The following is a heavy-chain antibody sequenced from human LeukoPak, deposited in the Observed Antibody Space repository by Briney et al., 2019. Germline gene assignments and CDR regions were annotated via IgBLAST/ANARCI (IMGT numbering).Heavy chain of an antibody. CDR1: GFTFSTYW. CDR2: INSDGSTT. D-gene: IGHD3-22*01. CDR3: ARLRVSSGYYSDY. J-gene: IGHJ4*02. Sequence: GGSLRLSCAASGFTFSTYWMHWVRQAPGKGLVWVSRINSDGSTTSYAESVKGRFTISRDNAKNTLYLQMNSLRAEDTAVYYCARLRVSSGYYSDYWGQGTLVTVSS. V-gene: IGHV3-74*01.